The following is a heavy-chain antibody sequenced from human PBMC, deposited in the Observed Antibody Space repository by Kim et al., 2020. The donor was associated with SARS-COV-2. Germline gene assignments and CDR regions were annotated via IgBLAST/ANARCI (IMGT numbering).Heavy chain of an antibody. V-gene: IGHV4-59*01. Sequence: SETLSLTCTVSGGSISSYYWSWIRQPPGKGLEWIGYIYYSGSTNYNPSLKSRVTISVDTSKNQFSLKLSSVTAADTAVYYCARAELRYFDWFTFWGQGTL. CDR3: ARAELRYFDWFTF. CDR1: GGSISSYY. J-gene: IGHJ5*01. D-gene: IGHD3-9*01. CDR2: IYYSGST.